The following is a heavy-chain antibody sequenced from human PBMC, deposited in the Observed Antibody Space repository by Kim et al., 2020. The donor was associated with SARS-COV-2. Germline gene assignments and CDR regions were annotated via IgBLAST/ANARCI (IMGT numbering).Heavy chain of an antibody. V-gene: IGHV3-21*06. CDR3: VTYHYDDRGKPEEDY. D-gene: IGHD3-16*01. J-gene: IGHJ4*01. CDR2: ISSLSTYL. Sequence: GGSLRLSCEVSGITFNKYGMNWVRRAPGKGLEWVSSISSLSTYLEYADSVRGRFTVSSDNARNSLYLQLSNLRVEDTAVYYCVTYHYDDRGKPEEDYWG. CDR1: GITFNKYG.